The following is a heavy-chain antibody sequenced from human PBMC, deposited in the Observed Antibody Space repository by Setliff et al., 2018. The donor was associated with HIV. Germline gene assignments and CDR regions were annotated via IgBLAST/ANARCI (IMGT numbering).Heavy chain of an antibody. V-gene: IGHV1-8*02. CDR3: ASYYGSGAHYPYYYYMDV. Sequence: GASVKVSCKASSEYTFTNFDINWVRQAPGQGLEWMGWMHPHSGNTDYTQKFQGRVTMTRNTSISTAYMELSSLRSEDTAVYYCASYYGSGAHYPYYYYMDVWGKGTTVT. CDR2: MHPHSGNT. CDR1: SEYTFTNFD. J-gene: IGHJ6*03. D-gene: IGHD3-10*01.